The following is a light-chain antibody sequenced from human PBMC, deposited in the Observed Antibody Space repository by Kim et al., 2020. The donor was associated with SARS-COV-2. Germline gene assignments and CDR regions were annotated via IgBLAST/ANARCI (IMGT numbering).Light chain of an antibody. J-gene: IGKJ1*01. CDR1: QDIRNH. Sequence: DIQMTQSPSSLSASVGDRVTITCRASQDIRNHLAWYQQRPGKVPKLLIYAASALHSGVPSRFGGSGSGTDFTLTITSLQPEDVATYYCQKYDSVPWKFGPGTRVEIK. CDR3: QKYDSVPWK. CDR2: AAS. V-gene: IGKV1-27*01.